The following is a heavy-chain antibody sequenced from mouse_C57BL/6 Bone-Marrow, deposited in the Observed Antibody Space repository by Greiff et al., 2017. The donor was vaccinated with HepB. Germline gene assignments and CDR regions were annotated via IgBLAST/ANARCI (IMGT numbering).Heavy chain of an antibody. CDR3: ASRVITTVVATDY. V-gene: IGHV1-55*01. CDR1: GYTFTSYW. Sequence: QVQLQQSGAELVKPGASVKMSCKASGYTFTSYWITWAKQRPGQGLEWIGDIYPGSGSTNYNEKFKSKATLTVDTSSSTAYMQLSSLTSEDSAVYYCASRVITTVVATDYWGQGTTLTVSS. D-gene: IGHD1-1*01. J-gene: IGHJ2*01. CDR2: IYPGSGST.